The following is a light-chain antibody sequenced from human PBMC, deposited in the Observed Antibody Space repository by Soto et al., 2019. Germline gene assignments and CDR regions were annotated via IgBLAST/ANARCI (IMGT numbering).Light chain of an antibody. J-gene: IGKJ4*01. CDR3: QKDYGTPFT. CDR2: WAS. Sequence: DTVITVSLYCLSVSLCERATINCRSIQSVFYKSTKTNYLGWYQQKPGQPTQLLIYWASTREFGVPDRFSGSGAGKDFTLTIISLQDEDVAVYYCQKDYGTPFTFGRGTKVDTK. CDR1: QSVFYKSTKTNY. V-gene: IGKV4-1*01.